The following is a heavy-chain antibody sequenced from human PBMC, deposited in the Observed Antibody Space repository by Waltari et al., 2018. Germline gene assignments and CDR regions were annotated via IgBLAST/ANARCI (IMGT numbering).Heavy chain of an antibody. J-gene: IGHJ4*02. D-gene: IGHD6-19*01. V-gene: IGHV4-59*01. CDR1: GGSISSYY. CDR3: ARADVKVAVAEYYFDY. CDR2: IYYSGGT. Sequence: QVQLQESGPGLVKPSETLSLTCTVSGGSISSYYWSWIRQPPGKGLEWIGYIYYSGGTNYNPSLKSRVTISVDTSKNQFSLKLSSVTAADTAVYYCARADVKVAVAEYYFDYRGQGTLVTVSS.